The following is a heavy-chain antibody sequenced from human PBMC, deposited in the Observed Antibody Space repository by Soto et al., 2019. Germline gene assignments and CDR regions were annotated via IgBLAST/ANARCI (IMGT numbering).Heavy chain of an antibody. CDR3: ASDQVGASSFDY. V-gene: IGHV1-69*08. CDR2: IIPSPART. J-gene: IGHJ4*02. D-gene: IGHD1-26*01. CDR1: GGTFSNSP. Sequence: QVQLVQSGAELRKPGSAVKLSCKASGGTFSNSPISWVRQIPGQGPEWMGRIIPSPARTIYSRKFRGRVTLTADKSTQTVYMTLSSLTTQDAGVYDCASDQVGASSFDYWGQGTRVTVSS.